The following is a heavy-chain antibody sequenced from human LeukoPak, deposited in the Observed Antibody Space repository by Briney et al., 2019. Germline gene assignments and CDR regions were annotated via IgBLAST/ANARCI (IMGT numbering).Heavy chain of an antibody. D-gene: IGHD4-17*01. CDR2: IWYDGSNK. V-gene: IGHV3-33*01. CDR3: ARDNDGDYVLNY. J-gene: IGHJ4*02. Sequence: PGGSLRLSCAASGFTFSSYAMHWVRQAPGKGLEWEAVIWYDGSNKYYADSVKGRFTISRDNSKNALYLQMNSLRAEDTAVYYCARDNDGDYVLNYWGQGTLVTVSS. CDR1: GFTFSSYA.